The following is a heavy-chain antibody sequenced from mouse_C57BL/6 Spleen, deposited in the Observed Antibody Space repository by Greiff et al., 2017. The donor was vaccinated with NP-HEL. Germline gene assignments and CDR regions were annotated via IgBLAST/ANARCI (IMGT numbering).Heavy chain of an antibody. CDR2: IYPGDGDT. J-gene: IGHJ4*01. Sequence: VQLQQSGPELVKPGASVKISCKASGYAFSSSWMNWVKQRPGKGLEWIGRIYPGDGDTNYNGKFKGKATLTADKSSSTAYMQLSSLTSEDSAVYCWAPGGVFTTVVGNAMDYWGQGTSVTVSS. D-gene: IGHD1-1*01. CDR3: APGGVFTTVVGNAMDY. V-gene: IGHV1-82*01. CDR1: GYAFSSSW.